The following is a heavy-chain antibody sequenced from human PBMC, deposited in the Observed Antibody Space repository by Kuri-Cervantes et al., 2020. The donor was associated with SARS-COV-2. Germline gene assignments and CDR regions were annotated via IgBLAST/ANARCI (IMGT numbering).Heavy chain of an antibody. Sequence: GESLKISCAASGFTFSSYSMNWVRQAPGEGLEWVSSISSSSSYIYYADSVKGRFTISRDNAKNSLYLQMNSLRAEDTAVYYCAIIESSSDYYYYYGMDVWGQGTTVTVS. D-gene: IGHD3-10*01. CDR2: ISSSSSYI. V-gene: IGHV3-21*01. CDR1: GFTFSSYS. CDR3: AIIESSSDYYYYYGMDV. J-gene: IGHJ6*02.